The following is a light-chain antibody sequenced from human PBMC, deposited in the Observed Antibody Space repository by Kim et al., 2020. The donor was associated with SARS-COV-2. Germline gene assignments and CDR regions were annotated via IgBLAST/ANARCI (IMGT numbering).Light chain of an antibody. Sequence: ASVGDRDIITWLASQGIANNLVWFQQKPGKAPKSLIYAASSLESGVPSRFSGSGSGTEFTLTISSLQPEDYATYYCQQYDVYPRTFGQGTKVDIK. CDR2: AAS. CDR3: QQYDVYPRT. CDR1: QGIANN. V-gene: IGKV1-16*01. J-gene: IGKJ1*01.